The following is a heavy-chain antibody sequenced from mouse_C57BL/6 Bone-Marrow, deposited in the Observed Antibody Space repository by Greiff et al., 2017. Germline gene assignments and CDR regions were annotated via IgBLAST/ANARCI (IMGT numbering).Heavy chain of an antibody. Sequence: VQLQQSGPELVKPGASVKISCKASGYTFTDYYMNWVKQSHGTSLEWIGDINPNNGGTSYNQKFKGKATLTIDKSSSTAYMELSSLTSEDTAVYYCATFYYDYGGYWGQGTTLTVSS. CDR1: GYTFTDYY. CDR2: INPNNGGT. V-gene: IGHV1-26*01. J-gene: IGHJ2*01. CDR3: ATFYYDYGGY. D-gene: IGHD2-4*01.